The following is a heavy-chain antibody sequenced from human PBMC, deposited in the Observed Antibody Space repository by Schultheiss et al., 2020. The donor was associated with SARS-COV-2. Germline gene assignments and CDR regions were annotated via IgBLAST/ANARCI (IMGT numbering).Heavy chain of an antibody. D-gene: IGHD4-17*01. J-gene: IGHJ4*02. CDR3: ARNRPANDYGDRFDY. CDR2: INPNSGGT. CDR1: GYTFTGYY. V-gene: IGHV1-2*02. Sequence: ASVKVSCKASGYTFTGYYMHWVRQAPGQGLEWMGWINPNSGGTNYAQKFQGRVTMTRDTSISTAYMELNSLRAEDTAVYYCARNRPANDYGDRFDYWGQGTLVTVSS.